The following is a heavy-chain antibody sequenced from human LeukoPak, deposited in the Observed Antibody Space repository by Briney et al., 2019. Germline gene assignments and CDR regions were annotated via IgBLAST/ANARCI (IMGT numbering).Heavy chain of an antibody. CDR1: GGTFSSYA. CDR2: IIPIFGTA. CDR3: ARDPRYYDFWPFDP. D-gene: IGHD3-3*01. J-gene: IGHJ5*02. V-gene: IGHV1-69*13. Sequence: SLKVSCKASGGTFSSYAISWVRQAPGQGLEWMGGIIPIFGTANYAQKFQGRVTITADESTSTAYMELSSLRSEDTAVYYCARDPRYYDFWPFDPWGQGTLVTVSS.